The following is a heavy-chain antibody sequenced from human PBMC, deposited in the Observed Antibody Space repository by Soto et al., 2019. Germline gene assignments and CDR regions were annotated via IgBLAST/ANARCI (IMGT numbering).Heavy chain of an antibody. Sequence: PGGALRLSCAASGFSFSGYWISWVRQAPGKGPEWVANIKEDGTEQHYVDSVKGRFTISRDNSENSLFLQMNNLRAEDSAIYYCAITTSTVSYWFDPWGPGTQVTVSS. D-gene: IGHD4-4*01. CDR3: AITTSTVSYWFDP. J-gene: IGHJ5*02. CDR2: IKEDGTEQ. CDR1: GFSFSGYW. V-gene: IGHV3-7*03.